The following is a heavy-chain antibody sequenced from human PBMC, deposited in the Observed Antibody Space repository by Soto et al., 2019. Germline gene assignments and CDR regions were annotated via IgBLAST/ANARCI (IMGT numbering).Heavy chain of an antibody. Sequence: QVQLVQSGAEVKKPGASVKVSCKASGYTFTSYGISWVRQAPGQGLEWMGWISAYNGNTNYAQKLQGRVTMTTDTSTSTAYMELRSLRSYDTAVYYCARVASEDIVVVVAATGPFDYWGQGTLVTVSS. CDR1: GYTFTSYG. CDR2: ISAYNGNT. D-gene: IGHD2-15*01. V-gene: IGHV1-18*01. J-gene: IGHJ4*02. CDR3: ARVASEDIVVVVAATGPFDY.